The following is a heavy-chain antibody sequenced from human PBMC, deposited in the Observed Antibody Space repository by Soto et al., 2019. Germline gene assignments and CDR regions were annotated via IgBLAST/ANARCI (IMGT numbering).Heavy chain of an antibody. CDR3: ARQSPTGDPDY. D-gene: IGHD4-17*01. Sequence: SETLSLTCIISSGSITTSSYYWGWIRQPPGKGLEWIGSVYYLGNTYYNPSLKSRVTISVDTSRNQFSVYLRSVTAADTAVYYCARQSPTGDPDYWGLGTLVTVSS. V-gene: IGHV4-39*01. J-gene: IGHJ4*02. CDR1: SGSITTSSYY. CDR2: VYYLGNT.